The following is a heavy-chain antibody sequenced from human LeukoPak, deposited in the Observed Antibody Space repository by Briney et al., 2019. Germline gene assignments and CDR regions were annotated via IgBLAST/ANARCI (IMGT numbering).Heavy chain of an antibody. D-gene: IGHD6-19*01. Sequence: AASVKVSCKASGYTFTSYAMNWVRQAPGQGLEWMGWSNTNTGTPTYAQGFPGRFVFSLDTSVSTAYLQISSLKAEDTAVYYCARDWEAVAGTWGYWGQGTLVTVSS. CDR2: SNTNTGTP. V-gene: IGHV7-4-1*02. CDR1: GYTFTSYA. J-gene: IGHJ4*02. CDR3: ARDWEAVAGTWGY.